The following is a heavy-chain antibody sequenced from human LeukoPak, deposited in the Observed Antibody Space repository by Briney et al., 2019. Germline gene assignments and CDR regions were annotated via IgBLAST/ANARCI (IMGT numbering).Heavy chain of an antibody. CDR2: ISAYNGNT. V-gene: IGHV1-18*01. CDR1: GYTFTSYG. D-gene: IGHD5-18*01. CDR3: AWTAMVTGTDY. J-gene: IGHJ4*02. Sequence: ASVKVSCKASGYTFTSYGISWVRQAPGQGLEWMGWISAYNGNTNYAQKLQGRVTMTTDTSTSTAYMDLRSLGSDDTAVYYCAWTAMVTGTDYWGQGTLVTVSS.